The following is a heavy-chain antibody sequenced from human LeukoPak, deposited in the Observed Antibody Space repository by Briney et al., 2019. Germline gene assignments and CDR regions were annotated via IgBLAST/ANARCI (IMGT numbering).Heavy chain of an antibody. CDR2: ISSSSSYI. CDR1: GFSFSSYS. Sequence: TGGSLRLPCAASGFSFSSYSMNWVRQAPGKGLEWVSSISSSSSYIYYADSVKDRFTISRDNAKNSLYLQMNSLRAEDTAVYYCARDRCSGGSCTRALFDYWGQGTLVTVSS. D-gene: IGHD2-15*01. V-gene: IGHV3-21*01. J-gene: IGHJ4*02. CDR3: ARDRCSGGSCTRALFDY.